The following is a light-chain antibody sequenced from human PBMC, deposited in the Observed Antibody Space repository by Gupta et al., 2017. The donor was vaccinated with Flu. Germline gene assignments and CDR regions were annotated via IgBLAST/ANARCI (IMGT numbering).Light chain of an antibody. CDR2: KAS. J-gene: IGKJ2*01. Sequence: DIQMTQSPSTLSASVGDRVTITCRASQSISSWLAWYQQKPGKAPKLLIYKASSLESGVPSRFSGSGSGTEFTLTVSSLQPDDFATYYCQQYNSYPYTFGQGTKLEIK. CDR3: QQYNSYPYT. V-gene: IGKV1-5*03. CDR1: QSISSW.